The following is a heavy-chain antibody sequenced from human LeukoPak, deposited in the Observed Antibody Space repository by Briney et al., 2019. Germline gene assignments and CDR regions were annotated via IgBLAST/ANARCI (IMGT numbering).Heavy chain of an antibody. CDR1: GGSISSYY. V-gene: IGHV4-59*01. CDR3: ARVILGSGYEYYFDY. Sequence: PSETLSLTCTVSGGSISSYYWSWIRQPPGKGLEWIGYIYYSGSTNCNPSLKSRVTISVDTSKNQFSLKLSSVTAADTAVYYCARVILGSGYEYYFDYWGQGTLVTVSS. D-gene: IGHD5-12*01. J-gene: IGHJ4*02. CDR2: IYYSGST.